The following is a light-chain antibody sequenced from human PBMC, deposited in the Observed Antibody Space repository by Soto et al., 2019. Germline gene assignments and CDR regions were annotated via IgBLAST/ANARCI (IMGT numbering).Light chain of an antibody. Sequence: EIVLTQSTGTLSLSPGERATLSCRASQSVSSSYLAWYQQKPGQAPRLLIYGASSRATGIPDRFSGSGSGTDFTLTISRLEPEDFAVYYCQQYGSSSTWTFGQGTNV. CDR1: QSVSSSY. CDR3: QQYGSSSTWT. V-gene: IGKV3-20*01. CDR2: GAS. J-gene: IGKJ1*01.